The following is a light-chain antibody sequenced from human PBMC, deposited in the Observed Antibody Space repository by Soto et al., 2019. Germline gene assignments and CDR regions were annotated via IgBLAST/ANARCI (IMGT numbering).Light chain of an antibody. CDR3: QSYDSSLTGVV. CDR1: SSNIGAGYD. V-gene: IGLV1-40*01. Sequence: QSVLTQPPSVSGAPGQRVTISCTGSSSNIGAGYDVHWYQQLPGTAPKLLIYGNSNRPSGVPDRFSGSKSGSSASLAITGLQAEAEADYYCQSYDSSLTGVVFGGGTNLTVL. J-gene: IGLJ2*01. CDR2: GNS.